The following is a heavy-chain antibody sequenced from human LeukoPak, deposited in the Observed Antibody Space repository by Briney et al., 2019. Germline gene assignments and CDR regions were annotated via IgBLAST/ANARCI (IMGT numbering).Heavy chain of an antibody. CDR2: INHSGST. J-gene: IGHJ4*02. D-gene: IGHD1-26*01. CDR1: GGSFSGYY. CDR3: ARPSGVGATVGAFDY. Sequence: SETLSLTCAVYGGSFSGYYWSWIRQPPGKGLEWIGEINHSGSTNYNPSLKSRVTISVDTSKNQFSLKLGSVTAADTAVYYCARPSGVGATVGAFDYWGQGTLVTVSS. V-gene: IGHV4-34*01.